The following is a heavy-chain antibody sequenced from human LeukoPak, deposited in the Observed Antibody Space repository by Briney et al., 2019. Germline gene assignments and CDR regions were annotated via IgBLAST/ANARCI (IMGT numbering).Heavy chain of an antibody. CDR2: MYNDENDK. V-gene: IGHV3-30*02. Sequence: GGSLRLSCAASGFTFRSYGMHWVRQAPGKGLEWVAFMYNDENDKNYADSVKGRFTISRDNSKNTLFLQMNSLRGDDTAVYYCATLVKTGSGGRGYFDHWGQGTLVTVSS. CDR3: ATLVKTGSGGRGYFDH. J-gene: IGHJ4*02. D-gene: IGHD2-8*02. CDR1: GFTFRSYG.